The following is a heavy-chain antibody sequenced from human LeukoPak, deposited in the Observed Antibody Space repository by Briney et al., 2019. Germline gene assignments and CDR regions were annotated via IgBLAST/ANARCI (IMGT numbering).Heavy chain of an antibody. CDR1: GYTFTSYG. CDR3: AREDYYDRDRPLDY. V-gene: IGHV1-69*04. J-gene: IGHJ4*02. CDR2: IIPILGIA. Sequence: SVKVSCKASGYTFTSYGISWVRQAPGQGLEWMGRIIPILGIANYAQKFQGRVTITADKSTSTAYMELSSLRSEDTAVYYCAREDYYDRDRPLDYWGQGTLVTVSS. D-gene: IGHD3-22*01.